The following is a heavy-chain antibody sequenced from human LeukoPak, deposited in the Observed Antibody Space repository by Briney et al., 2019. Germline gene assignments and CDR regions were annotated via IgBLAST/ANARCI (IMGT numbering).Heavy chain of an antibody. CDR1: GDSVNSGNFY. V-gene: IGHV4-61*01. CDR3: ARDIRISGDWDYYYGMDV. Sequence: SETLSLTCTVSGDSVNSGNFYWSWIRQPPGKGLEWIGEINHSGSTNYNPSLKSRVTISVDTSKNQFSLKLSSVTAADTAVYYCARDIRISGDWDYYYGMDVWGQGTTVTVSS. D-gene: IGHD1-14*01. J-gene: IGHJ6*02. CDR2: INHSGST.